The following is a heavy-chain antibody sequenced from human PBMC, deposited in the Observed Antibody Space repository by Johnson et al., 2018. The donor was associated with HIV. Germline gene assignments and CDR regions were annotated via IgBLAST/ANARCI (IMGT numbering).Heavy chain of an antibody. CDR1: GFTFSAYA. D-gene: IGHD2-21*02. J-gene: IGHJ3*02. V-gene: IGHV3-30*10. CDR2: ISDDESKT. Sequence: QVQLVESGGGVVQPGRSLRLSCAASGFTFSAYAMHLVRQAPGQGLEWVAAISDDESKTYYTDSMKGRFTISRDNSKNTLYLQMISLRAEDTAMYYCARRQPTRDLFALDDGFDIWGQGTMVTVS. CDR3: ARRQPTRDLFALDDGFDI.